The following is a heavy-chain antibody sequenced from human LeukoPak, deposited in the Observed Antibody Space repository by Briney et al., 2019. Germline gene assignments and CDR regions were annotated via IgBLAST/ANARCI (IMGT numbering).Heavy chain of an antibody. CDR1: GFTFCSYS. D-gene: IGHD3-10*01. Sequence: PGGSLRLSCAASGFTFCSYSMNWVRQAPRKGLEWVSCISGSGSYIYYADSVKGRFTISRDNAKNSLHLQVNSLRAEDTAVYYCVRERFHGSGAPKFDFWGQGTLVTVSS. CDR2: ISGSGSYI. J-gene: IGHJ4*02. V-gene: IGHV3-21*06. CDR3: VRERFHGSGAPKFDF.